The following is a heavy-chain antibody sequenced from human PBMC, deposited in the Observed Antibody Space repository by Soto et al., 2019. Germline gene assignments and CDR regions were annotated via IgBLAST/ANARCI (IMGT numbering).Heavy chain of an antibody. CDR3: ARREIQGPIDY. J-gene: IGHJ4*02. CDR1: GYSISSSNW. Sequence: QGQLQESGPGLVKPSDTLSLTCAVSGYSISSSNWWGWIRQPPGNGLEWIGYIYYSGTTYYNPSLKSRVTMSVDTSKNQFSLNLTSVTAVDTAVYYCARREIQGPIDYWGQGTLVTVSS. V-gene: IGHV4-28*01. D-gene: IGHD1-26*01. CDR2: IYYSGTT.